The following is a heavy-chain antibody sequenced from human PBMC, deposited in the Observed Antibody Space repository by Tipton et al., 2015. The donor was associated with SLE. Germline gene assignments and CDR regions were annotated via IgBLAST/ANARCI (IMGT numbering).Heavy chain of an antibody. V-gene: IGHV4-61*09. CDR3: AGAWQGYCSGGTCYVLDY. J-gene: IGHJ4*02. CDR1: GASVSLGSYY. Sequence: TLSLTCSVSGASVSLGSYYWSWVRQPAGKGLEWIGHIHTSGSTNYNPSLKSRVTISADTSKRQFSLKLGSVTAADTAVYYCAGAWQGYCSGGTCYVLDYWGQGTLVTVSS. CDR2: IHTSGST. D-gene: IGHD2-15*01.